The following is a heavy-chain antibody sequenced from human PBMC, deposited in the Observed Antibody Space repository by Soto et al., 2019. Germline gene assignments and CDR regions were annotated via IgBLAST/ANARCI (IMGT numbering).Heavy chain of an antibody. J-gene: IGHJ4*02. CDR1: GFTFSSYG. CDR3: ARSPNTRITMVRGVRDTPLYFDY. Sequence: GGSLRLSCAASGFTFSSYGMHWVRQAPGKGLEWVAVIWYDGSNKYYADSVKGRFTISRDNSKNTLYLQMNSLRAEDTAVYYCARSPNTRITMVRGVRDTPLYFDYWGQGTLVTVSS. CDR2: IWYDGSNK. D-gene: IGHD3-10*01. V-gene: IGHV3-33*01.